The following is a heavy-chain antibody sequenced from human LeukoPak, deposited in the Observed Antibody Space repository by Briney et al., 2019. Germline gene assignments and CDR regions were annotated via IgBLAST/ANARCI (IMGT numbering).Heavy chain of an antibody. D-gene: IGHD1-26*01. CDR1: GFPFNSYS. J-gene: IGHJ4*02. V-gene: IGHV3-21*01. CDR3: ASTRTVGWEPHFDY. Sequence: GSLRLSCAASGFPFNSYSMNWVRQAPGKGLEWVSSISSSSDYIYYADSVKGRFTLSRDNAKNSVDLQMNSLRAEDTAVYYCASTRTVGWEPHFDYWGQGTLVTVSS. CDR2: ISSSSDYI.